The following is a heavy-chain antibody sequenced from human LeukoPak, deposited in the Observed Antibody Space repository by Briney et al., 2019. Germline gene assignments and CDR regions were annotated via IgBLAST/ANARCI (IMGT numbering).Heavy chain of an antibody. Sequence: PGRSLRLSCAASGFTFSSYTMHWVRQAPGKGPEWVAVISHDGSKKYYADSVKGRFTISRDNSKNTLYLQMNSLRAEDTAVYYCARVASRAYLQYFFDYWGQGTLVTVSS. CDR2: ISHDGSKK. V-gene: IGHV3-30-3*01. CDR3: ARVASRAYLQYFFDY. J-gene: IGHJ4*02. CDR1: GFTFSSYT. D-gene: IGHD6-6*01.